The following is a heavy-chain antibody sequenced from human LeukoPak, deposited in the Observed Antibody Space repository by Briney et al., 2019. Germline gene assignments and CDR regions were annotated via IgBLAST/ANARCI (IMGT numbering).Heavy chain of an antibody. CDR1: GGSISSYY. CDR3: ARSGYSYGADSFDI. D-gene: IGHD5-18*01. J-gene: IGHJ3*02. CDR2: IYYSGST. Sequence: SSETLSLTCTVSGGSISSYYWSWIRQPPGKGLEWIGYIYYSGSTKYSPSLKSRVTISVDTSKHQFFLKLSSVTAADTALYYCARSGYSYGADSFDIWGQGTMVTVSS. V-gene: IGHV4-59*01.